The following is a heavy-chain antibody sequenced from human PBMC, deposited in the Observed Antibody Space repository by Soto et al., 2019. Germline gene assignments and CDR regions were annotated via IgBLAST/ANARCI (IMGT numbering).Heavy chain of an antibody. J-gene: IGHJ4*02. CDR3: AKAPAIAFFDY. D-gene: IGHD2-21*01. CDR2: ISGSGGST. CDR1: GLTFSSYA. V-gene: IGHV3-23*01. Sequence: EVQLLESGGGLVQPGGSLRLSCAASGLTFSSYAMSWVRQAPGKGLEWVSAISGSGGSTYYADSVKGRFTISRDNSKNTLYMRMYSLRGEDTAVYYFAKAPAIAFFDYWGQGTLVTVSS.